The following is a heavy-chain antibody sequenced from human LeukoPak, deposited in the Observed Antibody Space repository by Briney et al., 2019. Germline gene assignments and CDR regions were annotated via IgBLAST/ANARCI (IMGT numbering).Heavy chain of an antibody. Sequence: GGSLRLSCAASGFTVSSNYMSWVRQAPGKGLEWVSSISSSSSYIYYADSVKGRFTISRDNAKNSLYLQMHSLRAEDTAVYYCAKDLVTGSLDYWGLGTLVTVSS. J-gene: IGHJ4*02. D-gene: IGHD3-10*01. V-gene: IGHV3-21*04. CDR3: AKDLVTGSLDY. CDR2: ISSSSSYI. CDR1: GFTVSSNY.